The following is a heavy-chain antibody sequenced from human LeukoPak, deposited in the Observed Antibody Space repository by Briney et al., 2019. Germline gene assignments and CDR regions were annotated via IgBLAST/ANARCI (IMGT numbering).Heavy chain of an antibody. CDR1: GYTFTGYY. D-gene: IGHD6-19*01. J-gene: IGHJ5*02. CDR2: INPNSGDT. V-gene: IGHV1-2*02. Sequence: ASVKVSCKASGYTFTGYYMHWVRQAPGQGLEWMGWINPNSGDTNYAQKFQGRVTMTRDTSISTAYMELSRLRSDDTAVYYCARDRAVAGNSVWFDPWGQGTLVTVSS. CDR3: ARDRAVAGNSVWFDP.